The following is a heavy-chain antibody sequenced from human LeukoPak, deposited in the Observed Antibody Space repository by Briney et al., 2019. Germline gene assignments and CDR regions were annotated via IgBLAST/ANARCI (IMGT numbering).Heavy chain of an antibody. CDR2: INHSGST. J-gene: IGHJ5*02. D-gene: IGHD3-10*01. V-gene: IGHV4-34*01. Sequence: PSETLSLTCAVYGGSFSGYYWSWIRQPPGKGLEWIGEINHSGSTNYNPSLKSRVTISVDTSKNQFSLKLSSVTAADTAVYYCARLDRGGFGELLYAWFDPWGQGTLVTVSS. CDR1: GGSFSGYY. CDR3: ARLDRGGFGELLYAWFDP.